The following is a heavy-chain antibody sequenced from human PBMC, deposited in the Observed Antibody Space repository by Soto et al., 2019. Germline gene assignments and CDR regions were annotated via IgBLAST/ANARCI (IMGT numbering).Heavy chain of an antibody. CDR3: AREVERITIFGVVKPGRTDTNYYYYMDV. V-gene: IGHV4-31*03. J-gene: IGHJ6*03. CDR2: IYYSGST. D-gene: IGHD3-3*01. CDR1: GGSISSGGYY. Sequence: PSETLSLTCTVSGGSISSGGYYWSWIRQHPGKGLEWIGYIYYSGSTYYNPSLKSRVTISVDTSKNQFSLKLSSVTAADTAVYYCAREVERITIFGVVKPGRTDTNYYYYMDVWGKGTTVTVSS.